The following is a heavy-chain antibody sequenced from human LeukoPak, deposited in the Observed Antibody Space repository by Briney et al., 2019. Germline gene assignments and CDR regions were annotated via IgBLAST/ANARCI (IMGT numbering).Heavy chain of an antibody. Sequence: PGGSLRLSCAASGFTVSSNYMSWVRQAPGKGLEWVSVIYSGGSTYYADSVKGRFTISRDNSKNTLYLQMNSLRAEDTAVYYCARGRDYGDYDNWFDPWGQGTLVTVSS. D-gene: IGHD4-17*01. CDR2: IYSGGST. V-gene: IGHV3-66*01. J-gene: IGHJ5*02. CDR3: ARGRDYGDYDNWFDP. CDR1: GFTVSSNY.